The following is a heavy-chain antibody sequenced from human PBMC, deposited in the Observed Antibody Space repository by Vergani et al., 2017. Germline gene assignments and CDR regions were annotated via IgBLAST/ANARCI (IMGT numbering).Heavy chain of an antibody. D-gene: IGHD4-17*01. CDR3: ASNRDTTVTTMGAFDI. CDR2: ISGRGGST. V-gene: IGHV3-23*01. CDR1: GFTFSSYA. J-gene: IGHJ3*02. Sequence: EVQLLESGGGLVQPGGSLRLSCAASGFTFSSYAMSWVRQAPGKGLEWVSAISGRGGSTYYADSVKGRFTISRDNSKNTLYLQMNSLRAEDTAVCYCASNRDTTVTTMGAFDIWGQGTMVTVSS.